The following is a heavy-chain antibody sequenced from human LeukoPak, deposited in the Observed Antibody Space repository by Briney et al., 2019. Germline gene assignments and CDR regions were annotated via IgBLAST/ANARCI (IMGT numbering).Heavy chain of an antibody. V-gene: IGHV1-8*01. D-gene: IGHD3-9*01. CDR2: MNPNSGNT. CDR1: GYTFTSYD. CDR3: ARGARSYDILTLGGFDP. Sequence: ASVTVSCKASGYTFTSYDINWVRQAPGQGLEWMGWMNPNSGNTGYAQKFQGRVTMTRNTSISTAYMELSSLRSEDTAVYYCARGARSYDILTLGGFDPWGQGTLVTVSS. J-gene: IGHJ5*02.